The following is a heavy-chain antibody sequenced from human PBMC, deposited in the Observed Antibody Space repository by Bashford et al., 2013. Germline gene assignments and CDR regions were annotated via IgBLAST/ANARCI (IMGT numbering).Heavy chain of an antibody. V-gene: IGHV1-3*01. J-gene: IGHJ3*02. CDR1: GYTFTSYA. D-gene: IGHD3-10*01. CDR3: ARDLVVRGVDAFEY. Sequence: PSVKGSPARASGYTFTSYAMHWVRQAPGQRLEWMGWINAGNGNTKYSQKFQGRVTITRDTSASTAYMELSSLRSEDTAVYYCARDLVVRGVDAFEYLGPRGTMGHRLL. CDR2: INAGNGNT.